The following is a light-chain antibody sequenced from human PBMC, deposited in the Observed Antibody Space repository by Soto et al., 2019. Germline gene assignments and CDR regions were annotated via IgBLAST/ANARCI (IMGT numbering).Light chain of an antibody. CDR2: KAS. J-gene: IGKJ1*01. V-gene: IGKV1-5*03. CDR3: QHYNSYSRT. Sequence: DIQMTQSPSTVSASVGDRVAITCRASDNIDTWVAWYQQKPGEAPKLLIYKASKLENVDPSRFDGFGSGTEFTLSIASLQPDDSATYYCQHYNSYSRTFGQGTKVEIK. CDR1: DNIDTW.